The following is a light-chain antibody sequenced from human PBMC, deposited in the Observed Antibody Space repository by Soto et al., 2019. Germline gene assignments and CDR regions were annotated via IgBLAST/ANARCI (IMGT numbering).Light chain of an antibody. CDR1: SSNLGTHT. CDR2: STN. CDR3: AAWDDSLNGPV. J-gene: IGLJ2*01. Sequence: QSVMTQPPSASETPGQRVTISCSGSSSNLGTHTVNWYQQVPGTAPKLLIYSTNQRPSGVPDRISGSKSGTSASLAISGLHSDDEADYYCAAWDDSLNGPVFGGGTKLTVL. V-gene: IGLV1-44*01.